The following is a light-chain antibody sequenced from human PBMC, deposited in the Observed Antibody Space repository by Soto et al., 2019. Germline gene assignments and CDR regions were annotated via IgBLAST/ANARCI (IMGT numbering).Light chain of an antibody. Sequence: IGLTQSPSTLSASTGERATLSCRASESISTNLAWYQQKPGQAPRLLFFGASPRATGVPARFSGGGSGTLFTLTISSLQPEDFGVYNCQQYTTWPWTSGKGNKG. J-gene: IGKJ1*01. CDR2: GAS. V-gene: IGKV3-15*01. CDR1: ESISTN. CDR3: QQYTTWPWT.